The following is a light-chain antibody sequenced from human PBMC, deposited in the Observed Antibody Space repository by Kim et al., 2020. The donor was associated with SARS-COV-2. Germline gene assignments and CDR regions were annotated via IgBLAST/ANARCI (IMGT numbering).Light chain of an antibody. CDR1: SSNIGSNY. Sequence: QSVLTQPPSASGTPGQRVTFSCSGSSSNIGSNYVYWYQQLPGTAPKLLIYRNNQRPSGVPDRFSGSKSGTSASLAISGLRSEDEADYYCAAWDDSLSGPWVFGGGTQLTVL. J-gene: IGLJ3*02. V-gene: IGLV1-47*01. CDR3: AAWDDSLSGPWV. CDR2: RNN.